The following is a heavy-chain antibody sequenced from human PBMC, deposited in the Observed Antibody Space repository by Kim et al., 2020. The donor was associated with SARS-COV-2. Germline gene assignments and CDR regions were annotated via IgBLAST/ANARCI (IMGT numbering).Heavy chain of an antibody. Sequence: SETLSLTCTVSGGSISSSSYYWGWIRQPPGKGLEWIGSIYYSGSTYYNPSLKSRVTISVDTSKNQFSLKLSSVTAADTAVYYCARRRQKREPSGVVDIWGQGTMVTVSS. CDR2: IYYSGST. J-gene: IGHJ3*02. V-gene: IGHV4-39*01. D-gene: IGHD1-26*01. CDR3: ARRRQKREPSGVVDI. CDR1: GGSISSSSYY.